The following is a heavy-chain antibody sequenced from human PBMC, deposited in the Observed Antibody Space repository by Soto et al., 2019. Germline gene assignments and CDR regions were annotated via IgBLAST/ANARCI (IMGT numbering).Heavy chain of an antibody. D-gene: IGHD2-15*01. V-gene: IGHV3-23*01. CDR2: ISGSGGST. Sequence: GGSLRLSCAASGFTFSSYAMSWVHQAPGKGLEWVSAISGSGGSTHYADSVKGRFTISRDNSKNTLYLQMNSLRAEDTAVYYCAKDWAVEGYFDYWGQGTLVTVSS. CDR1: GFTFSSYA. CDR3: AKDWAVEGYFDY. J-gene: IGHJ4*02.